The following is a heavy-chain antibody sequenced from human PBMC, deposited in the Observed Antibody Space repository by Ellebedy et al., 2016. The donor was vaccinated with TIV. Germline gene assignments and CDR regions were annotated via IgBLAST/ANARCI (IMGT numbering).Heavy chain of an antibody. V-gene: IGHV1-46*01. CDR1: GYTFTKYY. CDR2: LDARVGST. D-gene: IGHD4-17*01. Sequence: ASVKVSCKASGYTFTKYYFHWIRQAPGQGLEWMGVLDARVGSTVYAQKVQGRVTMTRDTSQRTVYMELTSLRSDDTAVYYCANVPSAGADFWGQGTLVTVSS. CDR3: ANVPSAGADF. J-gene: IGHJ5*01.